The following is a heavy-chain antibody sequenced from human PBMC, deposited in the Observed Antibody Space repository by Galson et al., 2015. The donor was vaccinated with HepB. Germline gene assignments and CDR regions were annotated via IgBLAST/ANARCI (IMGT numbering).Heavy chain of an antibody. D-gene: IGHD3-10*01. Sequence: SVKVSCKASGYTFTSYYMHWVRQAPGQGLEWMGIINPSGGSTSYAQKLQGRVTMTRDTSTSTVYMELSSLRSDDTAVYYCARDGTFDYYGSGGYSYYYYGMDVWGQGTSFTGSS. J-gene: IGHJ6*02. CDR2: INPSGGST. CDR1: GYTFTSYY. CDR3: ARDGTFDYYGSGGYSYYYYGMDV. V-gene: IGHV1-46*04.